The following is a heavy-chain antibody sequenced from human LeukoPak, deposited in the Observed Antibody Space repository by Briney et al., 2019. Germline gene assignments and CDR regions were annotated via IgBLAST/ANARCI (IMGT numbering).Heavy chain of an antibody. CDR3: ARDSDYGDYVS. V-gene: IGHV1-18*01. D-gene: IGHD4-17*01. CDR2: ISAYNGNT. CDR1: GYTFTSYG. Sequence: GASVKVSCKASGYTFTSYGIIWVRQAPGQGLEWMGWISAYNGNTNYAQKLQGRVTMTTDTSASTAYMELRSLRSDDTAVYYCARDSDYGDYVSWGQGTLVTVSS. J-gene: IGHJ4*02.